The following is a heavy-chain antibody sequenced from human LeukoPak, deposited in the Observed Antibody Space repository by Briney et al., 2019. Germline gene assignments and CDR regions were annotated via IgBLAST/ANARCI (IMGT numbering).Heavy chain of an antibody. CDR1: GVPFSNYC. V-gene: IGHV4-34*01. D-gene: IGHD6-19*01. Sequence: SETLSLTCGVSGVPFSNYCWSWVRQSPTQGLEWIGEINHSRYTNYSPSLKSRVTMSINTSKNQFSLKLTSVTAADAGVYYYTRAVAGHPEGGQGTLVTVSS. CDR3: TRAVAGHPE. J-gene: IGHJ4*02. CDR2: INHSRYT.